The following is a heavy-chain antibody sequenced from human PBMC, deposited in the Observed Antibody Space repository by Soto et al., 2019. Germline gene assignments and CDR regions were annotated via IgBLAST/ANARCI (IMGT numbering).Heavy chain of an antibody. J-gene: IGHJ4*02. V-gene: IGHV3-13*01. CDR3: ARDRSVAGTGELDY. CDR2: IGSAGDT. Sequence: GGSLRLSCAASGFTFKNNDMHWVRQETGKGLEWVSSIGSAGDTYYLGSVKGRFTISRENAKNSVYLQMNSLRAGDTAVYYCARDRSVAGTGELDYWGQGTLVTVSS. D-gene: IGHD6-19*01. CDR1: GFTFKNND.